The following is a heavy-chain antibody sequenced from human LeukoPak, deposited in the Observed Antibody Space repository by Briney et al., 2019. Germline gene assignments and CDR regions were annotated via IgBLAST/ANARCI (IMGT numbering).Heavy chain of an antibody. CDR2: IRYDGSNK. D-gene: IGHD3-22*01. V-gene: IGHV3-30*02. CDR3: AKATYYYDSSGYWGNFDY. CDR1: GFTFSSYG. Sequence: PGGSLRLSCAASGFTFSSYGMHWVRQAPGKGLEWVAFIRYDGSNKLYADSVKGRFTLSRDNSKNTLYLQMNSLRAEDTAVYYCAKATYYYDSSGYWGNFDYWGQGTLVTVSS. J-gene: IGHJ4*02.